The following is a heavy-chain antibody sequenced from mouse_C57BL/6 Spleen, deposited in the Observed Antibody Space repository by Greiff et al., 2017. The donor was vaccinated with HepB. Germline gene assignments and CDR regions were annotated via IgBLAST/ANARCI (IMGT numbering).Heavy chain of an antibody. CDR2: ISDGGSYT. V-gene: IGHV5-4*01. J-gene: IGHJ3*01. Sequence: DVQLVESGGGLVKPGGSLKLSCAASGFTFSSYAMSWVRQTPEKRLEWVATISDGGSYTYYPDNVKGRFTISRDNAKNNLYLQMSHLKSEDTAMYYCAREGALFAYWGQGTLVTVSA. CDR3: AREGALFAY. CDR1: GFTFSSYA.